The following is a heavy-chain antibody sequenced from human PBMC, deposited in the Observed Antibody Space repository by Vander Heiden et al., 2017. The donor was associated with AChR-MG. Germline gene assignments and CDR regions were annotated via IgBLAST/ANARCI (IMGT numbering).Heavy chain of an antibody. Sequence: QVQLQESGPGLVKPSGTLSLTCAVSGGSISSSNWWSWVRQPPGKGLEWIGEIYHSGSTNYNPSLKRRVTISVDKSKNQFSLKMSSVTAAETAVYYCARLVNGGWGSRNKWFDPWGQGTLVTVSS. J-gene: IGHJ5*02. D-gene: IGHD2-8*01. CDR2: IYHSGST. CDR1: GGSISSSNW. CDR3: ARLVNGGWGSRNKWFDP. V-gene: IGHV4-4*02.